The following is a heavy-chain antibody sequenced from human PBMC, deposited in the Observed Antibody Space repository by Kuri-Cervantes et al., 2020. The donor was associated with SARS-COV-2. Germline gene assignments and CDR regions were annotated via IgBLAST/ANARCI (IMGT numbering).Heavy chain of an antibody. CDR3: ARDFDSSGYYPIGEYFQH. V-gene: IGHV1-24*01. D-gene: IGHD3-22*01. CDR2: FDPEDGET. J-gene: IGHJ1*01. Sequence: ASVKVSCKVSGYTLTELSMHWVRQAPGKGLEWMGGFDPEDGETIYAQKFQGSVTMTRDTSTSTVYMELSSLRSEDTAVYYCARDFDSSGYYPIGEYFQHWGQGTLVTVSS. CDR1: GYTLTELS.